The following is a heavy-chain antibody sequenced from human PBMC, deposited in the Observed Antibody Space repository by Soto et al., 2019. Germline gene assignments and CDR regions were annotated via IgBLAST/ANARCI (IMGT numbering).Heavy chain of an antibody. V-gene: IGHV3-23*01. D-gene: IGHD3-10*01. CDR3: AKVRAGYYGSGNSTDKGAFDI. J-gene: IGHJ3*02. CDR2: ISGSGGST. Sequence: GGSLRLSCAASGFTFSSYAMSWVRQAPGKGLEWVSAISGSGGSTYYADSVKGRFTISRDNSKNTLYLQMNSLRAEDTAAYYCAKVRAGYYGSGNSTDKGAFDIWGQGTMVTVSS. CDR1: GFTFSSYA.